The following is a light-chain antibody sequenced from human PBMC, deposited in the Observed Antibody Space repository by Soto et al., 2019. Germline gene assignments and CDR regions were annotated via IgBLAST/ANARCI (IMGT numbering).Light chain of an antibody. CDR1: SSDVGGYNY. Sequence: QSALTQPASVSGSPRQSITISCTGTSSDVGGYNYVSWYQQHPGKAPKLMIYDVSNRPSGVSNRFSGSKSGNTASLTISGLQAEDEDDYYCSSYTSSSSVFGTGNKVTVL. V-gene: IGLV2-14*01. CDR2: DVS. J-gene: IGLJ1*01. CDR3: SSYTSSSSV.